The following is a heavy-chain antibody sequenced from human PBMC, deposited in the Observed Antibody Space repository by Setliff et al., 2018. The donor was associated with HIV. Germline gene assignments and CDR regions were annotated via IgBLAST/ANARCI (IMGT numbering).Heavy chain of an antibody. D-gene: IGHD3-10*01. CDR2: INAGNGNT. CDR1: GYTFTNYV. Sequence: GASVKVSCKASGYTFTNYVIHWVRQAPGQGLEWMGWINAGNGNTESSKKFQGRVTITRETSATTAYMELSSLTPEDTAIYFCARALSYGSGTYSAAGFWGQGTLVTVSS. CDR3: ARALSYGSGTYSAAGF. V-gene: IGHV1-3*01. J-gene: IGHJ4*02.